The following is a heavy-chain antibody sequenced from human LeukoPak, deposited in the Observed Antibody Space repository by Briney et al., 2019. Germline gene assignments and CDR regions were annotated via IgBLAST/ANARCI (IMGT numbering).Heavy chain of an antibody. CDR2: TSYDGSNK. D-gene: IGHD6-6*01. CDR1: GFTFSSYG. J-gene: IGHJ6*02. Sequence: GGSLRLSCAASGFTFSSYGMHWVRQAPGKGLEWVAVTSYDGSNKYYADSVKGRFTISRDNSKNTLYLQMNSLRAEDTAVYYCAKDQYSSSSLPYYYYYGMDVWGQGTTVTVSS. V-gene: IGHV3-30*18. CDR3: AKDQYSSSSLPYYYYYGMDV.